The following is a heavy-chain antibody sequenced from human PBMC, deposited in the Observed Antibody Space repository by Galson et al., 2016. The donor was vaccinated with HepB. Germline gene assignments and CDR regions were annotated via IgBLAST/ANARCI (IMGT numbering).Heavy chain of an antibody. CDR2: ISTSSSYI. V-gene: IGHV3-21*06. D-gene: IGHD2-21*02. J-gene: IGHJ4*02. CDR3: VRTTGPCSHGACYSAFDL. CDR1: GFTIGSYS. Sequence: SLRLSCAASGFTIGSYSMNWVRQAPGKGLEWVSTISTSSSYIFYGDSVKGRFSISRDNAKNSLYGQMDSLRAEYTAVDYCVRTTGPCSHGACYSAFDLWGLGTLVTVSS.